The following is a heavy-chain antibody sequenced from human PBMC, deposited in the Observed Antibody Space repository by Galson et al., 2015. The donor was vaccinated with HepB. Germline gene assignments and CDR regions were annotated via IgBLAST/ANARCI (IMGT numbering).Heavy chain of an antibody. CDR2: ISYDGSNK. V-gene: IGHV3-30*18. CDR3: AKDPYLYSALAGTMAGFDY. Sequence: SLRLSCAASGFTFSNYGMHWVRQAPGKGLEWVAVISYDGSNKYYADSVKGRFPISRDNSKNTLYLQMNSLRAEDTALYSCAKDPYLYSALAGTMAGFDYWGQGTLVTVSS. CDR1: GFTFSNYG. J-gene: IGHJ4*02. D-gene: IGHD6-19*01.